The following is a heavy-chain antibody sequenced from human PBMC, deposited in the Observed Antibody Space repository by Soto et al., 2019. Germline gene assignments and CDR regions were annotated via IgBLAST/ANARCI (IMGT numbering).Heavy chain of an antibody. Sequence: SETLSLTCTVSVGSISSGDYYWSWIRQPPGKGLEWIGYIYYSGSTYYNPSLKSRVTISVDTSKNQFSLKLSSVTAADTAVYYCDRDTASYDSSGPEYYGDDWGQGTLGTVSS. D-gene: IGHD3-22*01. V-gene: IGHV4-30-4*01. CDR3: DRDTASYDSSGPEYYGDD. CDR2: IYYSGST. CDR1: VGSISSGDYY. J-gene: IGHJ4*02.